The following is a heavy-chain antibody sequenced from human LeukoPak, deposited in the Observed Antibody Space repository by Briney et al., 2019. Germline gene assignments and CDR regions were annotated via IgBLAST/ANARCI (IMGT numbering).Heavy chain of an antibody. Sequence: SETLSLTCTVSGGSISSYYWSWIRQPPGKGLEWLGYIYYSGSTNYNPSLKSRVTISVDTSKNQFSLKLSSVTAADTAVYYCARLLVVAGSRYFDLWGRGTLVTVSS. CDR1: GGSISSYY. V-gene: IGHV4-59*08. CDR3: ARLLVVAGSRYFDL. J-gene: IGHJ2*01. D-gene: IGHD6-19*01. CDR2: IYYSGST.